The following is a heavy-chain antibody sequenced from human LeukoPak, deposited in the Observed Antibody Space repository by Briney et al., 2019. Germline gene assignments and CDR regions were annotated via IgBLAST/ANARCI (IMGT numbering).Heavy chain of an antibody. Sequence: GGSLRLSCVGSGFTFRSHAMSWVRQAPEKGLEFVSGIFENGGTTYYADSVKGRFSISRDNSKNTLYLQMDSLRGEDTAVYYCAKDFRIGYSAHFDYWGQGALVTVSS. CDR2: IFENGGTT. J-gene: IGHJ4*02. CDR3: AKDFRIGYSAHFDY. D-gene: IGHD2-21*01. CDR1: GFTFRSHA. V-gene: IGHV3-23*01.